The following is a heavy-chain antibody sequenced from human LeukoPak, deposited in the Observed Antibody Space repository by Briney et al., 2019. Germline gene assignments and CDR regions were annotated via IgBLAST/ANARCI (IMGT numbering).Heavy chain of an antibody. CDR1: GFTFNNAW. J-gene: IGHJ3*01. CDR3: TRYCVGGSCYLDTFDG. D-gene: IGHD2-15*01. V-gene: IGHV3-15*01. CDR2: IKSKDDDRTT. Sequence: GGSLRLSCVASGFTFNNAWMSWVRQAPGKGLECIGLIKSKDDDRTTVYAAPVKGRFTISRDDSNNTLYLQMNSLKTEDTVVYYCTRYCVGGSCYLDTFDGWGQGTMVTVSS.